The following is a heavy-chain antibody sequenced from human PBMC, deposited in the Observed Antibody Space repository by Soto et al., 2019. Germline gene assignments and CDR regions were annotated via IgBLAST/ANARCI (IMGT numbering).Heavy chain of an antibody. CDR2: MNSDGSTT. CDR1: GFTFGNSW. CDR3: ATAEVDY. V-gene: IGHV3-74*01. Sequence: EVQLVESGGALVQPGGSLRLSCAASGFTFGNSWMHWVRQAPGEGLEWVSRMNSDGSTTDYADSVEGRFTVSRDNAKNTLYLQMNSLRAEDTAVYYCATAEVDYWGPGTLVTVSS. J-gene: IGHJ4*02.